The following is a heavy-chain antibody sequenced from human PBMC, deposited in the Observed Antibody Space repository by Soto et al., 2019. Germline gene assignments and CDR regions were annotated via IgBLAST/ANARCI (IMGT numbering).Heavy chain of an antibody. J-gene: IGHJ6*02. CDR3: ARPNYTRDDSYYGMDV. CDR1: GGSFSGYS. D-gene: IGHD4-4*01. V-gene: IGHV4-34*01. Sequence: QVQLQQWGAGLLKPSETLSLTCAVYGGSFSGYSWSWIRQPPGKGLEWVGQIKHRGSSNYHPSLKSRVTISVVRSRHSCSLTLISVTAADTAVYLCARPNYTRDDSYYGMDVWGPGTTVTV. CDR2: IKHRGSS.